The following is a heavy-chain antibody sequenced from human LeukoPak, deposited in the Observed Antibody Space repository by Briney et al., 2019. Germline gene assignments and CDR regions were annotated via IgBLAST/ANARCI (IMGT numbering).Heavy chain of an antibody. CDR1: GFTFSSYA. V-gene: IGHV3-23*01. Sequence: GGSLRLSCAASGFTFSSYAMSWVRQAPGKGLEWVSAISGSGGSTYYADSVKGRFTISRDNSKNTLYLQMNSLRAEDTAVYYCAKDSIYLVTGIKGYFDYWGQGTLVTVSS. D-gene: IGHD4-23*01. CDR2: ISGSGGST. J-gene: IGHJ4*02. CDR3: AKDSIYLVTGIKGYFDY.